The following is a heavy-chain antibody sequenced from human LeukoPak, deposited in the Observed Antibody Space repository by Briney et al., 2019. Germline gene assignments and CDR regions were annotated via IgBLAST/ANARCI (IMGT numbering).Heavy chain of an antibody. CDR3: ARVGRPFYYYYMDV. CDR1: GYTFNNYA. D-gene: IGHD6-6*01. V-gene: IGHV7-4-1*02. J-gene: IGHJ6*03. Sequence: GASVKVSCKASGYTFNNYAMNWVRQAPGQGLEWMGWINTNTGNPTYAQGFTGRFIFSFDTSVSTAYLQISSLKAKDTAIYYCARVGRPFYYYYMDVWGKGTTVTVSS. CDR2: INTNTGNP.